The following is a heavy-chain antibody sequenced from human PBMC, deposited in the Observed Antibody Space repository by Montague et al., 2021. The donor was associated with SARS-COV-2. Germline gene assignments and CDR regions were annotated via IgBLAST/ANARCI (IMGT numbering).Heavy chain of an antibody. J-gene: IGHJ4*02. D-gene: IGHD3/OR15-3a*01. V-gene: IGHV4-39*07. Sequence: SETLSLTCTVSGGSISSSTSNWWGWIRQSPGKGLEWIASMYYNGKTYYNPSLKSRVTISVDTSMNQASLKLSSVTAADTAVYYCVGPRDWFFDYWGQGTLVTVSS. CDR2: MYYNGKT. CDR1: GGSISSSTSNW. CDR3: VGPRDWFFDY.